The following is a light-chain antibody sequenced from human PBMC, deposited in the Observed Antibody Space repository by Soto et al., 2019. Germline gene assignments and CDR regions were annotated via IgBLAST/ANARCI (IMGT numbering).Light chain of an antibody. CDR2: DAS. CDR3: QQYNNWPPWT. CDR1: QRISND. Sequence: EIVLTQSQGTRSVSPGEGVILSGRASQRISNDLAWYQQKAGQAPRLLIYDASTRATGIPARFSGSESGTEFTLTISSLQSEDFAVYFCQQYNNWPPWTFGQGTKVGIK. V-gene: IGKV3-15*01. J-gene: IGKJ1*01.